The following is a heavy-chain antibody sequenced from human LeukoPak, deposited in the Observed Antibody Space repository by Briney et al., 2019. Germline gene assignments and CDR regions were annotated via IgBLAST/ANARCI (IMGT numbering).Heavy chain of an antibody. CDR3: ARHRHCSGGSCYGDQRY. V-gene: IGHV4-34*01. J-gene: IGHJ4*02. CDR1: GGSFSGYY. D-gene: IGHD2-15*01. CDR2: INHRGST. Sequence: SETLSLTCAVYGGSFSGYYWSWIRQPPGKRLEWIGEINHRGSTNYNPSLKSRVTISVDTSKDQFSLKLSSVTAADTAVYYCARHRHCSGGSCYGDQRYWGQGTLVTVSS.